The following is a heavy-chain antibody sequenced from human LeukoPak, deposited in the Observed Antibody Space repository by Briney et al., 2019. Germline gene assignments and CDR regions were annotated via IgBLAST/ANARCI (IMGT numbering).Heavy chain of an antibody. D-gene: IGHD5-18*01. CDR2: IFGSGGSP. V-gene: IGHV3-23*01. Sequence: GGFLRLSCEASGFTFGSHAMYWVRQAPGKGLEWVAGIFGSGGSPHYADPVKGRFTISRDNSRNTVYLQLNSMRAEATAVYYCGKTTVGYSSGQKPAWPVDYWGQGTLVTVSS. CDR1: GFTFGSHA. CDR3: GKTTVGYSSGQKPAWPVDY. J-gene: IGHJ4*02.